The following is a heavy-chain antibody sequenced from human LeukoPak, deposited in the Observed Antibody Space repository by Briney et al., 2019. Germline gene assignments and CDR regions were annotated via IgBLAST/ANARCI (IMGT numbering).Heavy chain of an antibody. Sequence: PGGSLRLSCAASGFTFSSYAMHWVRQAPGKGLEYVSAISSNGGSTYYANSVKGRFTISRDNSKNTLYLQMGSLRAKDMAVYYCAKGVITLDYWGQGTLVTVSS. CDR1: GFTFSSYA. V-gene: IGHV3-64*01. J-gene: IGHJ4*02. D-gene: IGHD3-10*01. CDR3: AKGVITLDY. CDR2: ISSNGGST.